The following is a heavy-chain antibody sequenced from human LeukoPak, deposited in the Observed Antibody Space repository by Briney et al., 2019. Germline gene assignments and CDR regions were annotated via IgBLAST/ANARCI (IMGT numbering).Heavy chain of an antibody. CDR3: ARQVYSGSYFRFDY. CDR2: IYPGDSDT. CDR1: GYLFTSYW. Sequence: GGSLQTSLQGSGYLFTSYWIGWGRQVPGKGLEWIGIIYPGDSDTRYSPSFQGQVTISADKSISTAYLQWSSLKASDTAMYYCARQVYSGSYFRFDYWGQGTLVTVSS. V-gene: IGHV5-51*01. D-gene: IGHD1-26*01. J-gene: IGHJ4*02.